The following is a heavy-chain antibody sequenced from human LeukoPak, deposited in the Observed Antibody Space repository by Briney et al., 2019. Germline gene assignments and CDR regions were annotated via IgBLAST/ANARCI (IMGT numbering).Heavy chain of an antibody. Sequence: SETLSLTCTVSGYSISSGHYWGWIRQPPGKGLEWIGSMYHSGSTYYNPPLKSRVTISEDTSKKQFSLKLSSVTAADTAVYYCAREKIGYYDGSGRGWFDPWGQGTLVTVSS. V-gene: IGHV4-38-2*02. CDR2: MYHSGST. D-gene: IGHD3-22*01. J-gene: IGHJ5*02. CDR1: GYSISSGHY. CDR3: AREKIGYYDGSGRGWFDP.